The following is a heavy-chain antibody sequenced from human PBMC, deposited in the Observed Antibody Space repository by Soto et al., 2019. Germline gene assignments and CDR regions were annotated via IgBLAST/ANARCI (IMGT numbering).Heavy chain of an antibody. CDR2: INTYNGNT. J-gene: IGHJ6*02. CDR3: AMVDVYVTPSPQDV. V-gene: IGHV1-18*01. D-gene: IGHD3-16*01. Sequence: QVQLVQSRAEVKNPGASVKVSCKASGYSFTRYGIAWARQAPGQGLEWMGWINTYNGNTNYAQNLQGRVTLTTDTSTSTAYIEQTSLRSNDAAIYYCAMVDVYVTPSPQDVWGQGTTVIVSS. CDR1: GYSFTRYG.